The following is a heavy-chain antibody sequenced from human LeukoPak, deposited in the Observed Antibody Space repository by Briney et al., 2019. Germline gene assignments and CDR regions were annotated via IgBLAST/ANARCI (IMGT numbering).Heavy chain of an antibody. CDR3: AKDFGPRGVGATPQY. CDR1: GFPFDDYG. V-gene: IGHV3-43D*03. D-gene: IGHD1-26*01. CDR2: ISWHGETT. Sequence: GGSLRLPCAASGFPFDDYGMLWVRQGPGKGLEWVSFISWHGETTYYSDSVKGRFTISRDSGTNSLYLQMNRLRTEDTGFYYCAKDFGPRGVGATPQYWGQGTVVIVSS. J-gene: IGHJ4*02.